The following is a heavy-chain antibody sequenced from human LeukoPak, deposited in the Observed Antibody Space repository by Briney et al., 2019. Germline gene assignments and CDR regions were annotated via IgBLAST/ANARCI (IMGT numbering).Heavy chain of an antibody. J-gene: IGHJ4*02. CDR2: ISGSGGST. CDR3: AKVEDRGGYFDY. V-gene: IGHV3-23*01. CDR1: GFTFSDYY. Sequence: PGGSLRLSCAASGFTFSDYYMSWVRQAPGKGLEWVSAISGSGGSTYYADSVKGRFTISRDNSKNTLYLQMNSLRAEDTAVYYCAKVEDRGGYFDYWGQGTLVTVSS. D-gene: IGHD1-14*01.